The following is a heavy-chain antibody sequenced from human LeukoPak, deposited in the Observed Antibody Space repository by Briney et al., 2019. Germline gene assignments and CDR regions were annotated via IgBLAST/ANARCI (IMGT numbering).Heavy chain of an antibody. J-gene: IGHJ5*02. CDR1: GFTFNTFG. Sequence: PGGSLILSCATSGFTFNTFGMHWVRQAPGKGLEWVSYITGSATITYYADSVKGRFTISRDNGKNSLYLQMNSLRAEDTSVYYCARDVGYRSWFDPWGQGTLVIVSS. D-gene: IGHD5-18*01. CDR3: ARDVGYRSWFDP. CDR2: ITGSATIT. V-gene: IGHV3-48*01.